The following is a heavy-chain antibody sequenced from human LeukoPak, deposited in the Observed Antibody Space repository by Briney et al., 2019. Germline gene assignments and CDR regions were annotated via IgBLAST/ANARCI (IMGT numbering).Heavy chain of an antibody. CDR2: INPDGSRT. Sequence: PGGSLRLSCAASGFTFSSYWMHWVRQAPGKGLVWVSRINPDGSRTNYADSVKGRFTISRDNAKNTLYLQMNSLRAEDTAVYYCAKDPPLWFGEFWDDWGQGTLVTVSS. D-gene: IGHD3-10*01. J-gene: IGHJ4*02. CDR3: AKDPPLWFGEFWDD. CDR1: GFTFSSYW. V-gene: IGHV3-74*01.